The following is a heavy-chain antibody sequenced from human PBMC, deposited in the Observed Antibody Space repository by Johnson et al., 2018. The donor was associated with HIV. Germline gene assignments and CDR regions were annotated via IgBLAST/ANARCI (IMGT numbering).Heavy chain of an antibody. D-gene: IGHD6-19*01. CDR2: ISYDGSNI. CDR1: GFTFSSYA. Sequence: QVQLVESGGGVVQPGRSLRLSCAASGFTFSSYAMHWVRQAPGKGLEWVAVISYDGSNIYYADSVKGRFPISRDNSKNTLYLQMNTLRAEDTAVYYCTRDTGGSEFWGQGTVVTVSS. J-gene: IGHJ3*01. V-gene: IGHV3-30*04. CDR3: TRDTGGSEF.